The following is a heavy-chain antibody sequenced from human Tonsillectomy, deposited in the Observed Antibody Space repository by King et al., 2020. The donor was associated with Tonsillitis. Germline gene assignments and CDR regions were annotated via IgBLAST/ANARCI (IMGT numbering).Heavy chain of an antibody. Sequence: VQLVESGGGVVQPGRSLRLSCTASGFTFSAYAVHWVRQAPGKGLEWVTLIAYDGDNKYYADSVKGRFTISGDSSKNMLYLQMRNLRPEDTALYYCARGLPSPGAPLDSWGQGTLVTVSS. CDR2: IAYDGDNK. CDR1: GFTFSAYA. V-gene: IGHV3-30*04. J-gene: IGHJ5*01. CDR3: ARGLPSPGAPLDS. D-gene: IGHD6-13*01.